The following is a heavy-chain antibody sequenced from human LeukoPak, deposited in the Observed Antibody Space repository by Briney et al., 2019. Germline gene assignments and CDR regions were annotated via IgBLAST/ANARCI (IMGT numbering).Heavy chain of an antibody. CDR2: ISGSGGST. D-gene: IGHD3-22*01. CDR3: AKKGHYYDSSGYFRYYFDY. Sequence: PGGSLRLSCAASGFTFSSYAMSWVRQAPGKGLEWVSAISGSGGSTYYADSVKGRFTISRDNSKNTLYLQMNSLRAEDTAVYYCAKKGHYYDSSGYFRYYFDYWGQGTLVTVSS. V-gene: IGHV3-23*01. J-gene: IGHJ4*02. CDR1: GFTFSSYA.